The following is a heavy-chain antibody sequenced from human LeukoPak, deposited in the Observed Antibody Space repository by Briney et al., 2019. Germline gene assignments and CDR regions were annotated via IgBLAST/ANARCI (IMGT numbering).Heavy chain of an antibody. D-gene: IGHD3-10*01. V-gene: IGHV1-69*05. Sequence: SVKVSCKASGGTFSSYAISWVRQAPGQGLEWMGGIIPIFDTANYAQKFQGRVTITTDESTSTAYMELSSLRSEDTAVYYCARNSNYYGSGAEDAFDIWGQGTMVTVSS. J-gene: IGHJ3*02. CDR1: GGTFSSYA. CDR2: IIPIFDTA. CDR3: ARNSNYYGSGAEDAFDI.